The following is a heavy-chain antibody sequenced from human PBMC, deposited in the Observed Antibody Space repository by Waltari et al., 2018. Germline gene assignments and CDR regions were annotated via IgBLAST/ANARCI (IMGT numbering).Heavy chain of an antibody. CDR1: VDSISSSTYY. D-gene: IGHD3-16*01. CDR3: ARYPEGIAASGGDFF. CDR2: LSYSRNT. Sequence: QLQLQESGPGLVKPSETLSLTCTVSVDSISSSTYYWSWIRQSPGKGLAWIASLSYSRNTYYNPSLKSRVSISLDTSRNQVSLMLYSVTAADTAVYYCARYPEGIAASGGDFFWGQGTLVNVSS. V-gene: IGHV4-39*07. J-gene: IGHJ4*02.